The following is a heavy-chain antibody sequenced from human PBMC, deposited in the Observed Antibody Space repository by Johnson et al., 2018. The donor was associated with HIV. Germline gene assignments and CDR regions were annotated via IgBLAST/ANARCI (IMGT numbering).Heavy chain of an antibody. CDR2: IKQDGSNK. CDR3: AKVGSSSCYARTRLCAFDI. D-gene: IGHD2-2*01. J-gene: IGHJ3*02. Sequence: VQLVESGGGLVQSGGSLRLSCVVSGFSFSNYWMTWVRQVPGKGLEWVANIKQDGSNKYYADSVKGRFTISRDNSKNKLYLQMNSLRAEDTAVYYCAKVGSSSCYARTRLCAFDIWGQGTMVTVSS. CDR1: GFSFSNYW. V-gene: IGHV3-7*01.